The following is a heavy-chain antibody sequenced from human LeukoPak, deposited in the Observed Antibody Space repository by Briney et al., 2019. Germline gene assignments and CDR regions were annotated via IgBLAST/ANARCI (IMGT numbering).Heavy chain of an antibody. CDR1: GFTFSSYS. CDR2: ISSSSSTI. CDR3: ARATDGDPTGNYFDY. Sequence: PGGSLRLSCAASGFTFSSYSMNWVRQAPGKGLEWVSYISSSSSTIYYADSVKGRFTISRDNAKNSLYLQMNSLRDEDTAVYYCARATDGDPTGNYFDYWGQGTLVTVSS. D-gene: IGHD4-17*01. V-gene: IGHV3-48*02. J-gene: IGHJ4*02.